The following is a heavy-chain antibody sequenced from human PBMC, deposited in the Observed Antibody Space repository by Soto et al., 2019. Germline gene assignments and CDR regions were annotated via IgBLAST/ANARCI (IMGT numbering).Heavy chain of an antibody. CDR1: GGSISSYY. Sequence: SETLPLTCTVSGGSISSYYWSWIRQPPGKGLEWIGYIYYSGSTNYNPSLKSRVTISVDTSKNQFSLKLSSVTAADTAVYYCARASGDSSGYYLYYFDYWGQGTLVTVSS. V-gene: IGHV4-59*01. CDR3: ARASGDSSGYYLYYFDY. J-gene: IGHJ4*02. CDR2: IYYSGST. D-gene: IGHD3-22*01.